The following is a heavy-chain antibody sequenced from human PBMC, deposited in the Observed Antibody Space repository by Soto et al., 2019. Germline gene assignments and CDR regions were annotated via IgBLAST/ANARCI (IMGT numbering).Heavy chain of an antibody. V-gene: IGHV1-3*01. CDR1: GYTFTSYA. CDR3: ARDYGDSSGYLGYFDY. CDR2: INAGNGNT. Sequence: QVQLVQSGAEVKKPGASVKVSCKASGYTFTSYAMHWVRQAPGQRLEWMGWINAGNGNTKYSQKFQGRVTITRDTSASTAYMELGSVRSEDTAVYYCARDYGDSSGYLGYFDYWGQGTLVTVSS. D-gene: IGHD3-22*01. J-gene: IGHJ4*02.